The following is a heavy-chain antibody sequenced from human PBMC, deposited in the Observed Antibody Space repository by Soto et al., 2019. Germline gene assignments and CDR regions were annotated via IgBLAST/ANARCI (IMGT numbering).Heavy chain of an antibody. CDR3: ARAASPYFDLLSEFKP. V-gene: IGHV4-61*01. CDR2: IYYSGTT. CDR1: GGPLSSGSYY. J-gene: IGHJ5*02. Sequence: SETLSLTCTVSGGPLSSGSYYWSWIRQSPGQGLEWIGYIYYSGTTKYNPSLKSRVSISVDTSKNQFSLRLTSLSAADTAVYYCARAASPYFDLLSEFKPWGQGPLVSVSS. D-gene: IGHD3-9*01.